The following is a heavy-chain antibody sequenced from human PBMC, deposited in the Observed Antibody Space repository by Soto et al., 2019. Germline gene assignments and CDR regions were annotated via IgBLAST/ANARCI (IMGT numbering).Heavy chain of an antibody. CDR3: ASSGIVGREVNTWFDP. V-gene: IGHV4-59*01. CDR1: GGSITTSV. D-gene: IGHD3-22*01. J-gene: IGHJ5*02. Sequence: SETLSLTCTVSGGSITTSVWTWIRQPLGKALEWIGYISYRGSTNYNPSLKSRLTISIDTSKSQISLKLTSMTTADTAVYYCASSGIVGREVNTWFDPWGQGTLVTVSS. CDR2: ISYRGST.